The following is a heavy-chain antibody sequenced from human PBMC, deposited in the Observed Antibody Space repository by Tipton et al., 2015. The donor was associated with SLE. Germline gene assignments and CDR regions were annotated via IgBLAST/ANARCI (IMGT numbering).Heavy chain of an antibody. CDR1: GFTFSSYD. Sequence: GSLRLSCAASGFTFSSYDMSWVRQAPGKGLECVSFVGVSGDHTGYADSVRGRFTISRDNSKNTLYLQMNSLRAEDTGIYYCATKSVTPSIWGQGTMVTVSS. D-gene: IGHD4-23*01. J-gene: IGHJ3*02. V-gene: IGHV3-23*01. CDR3: ATKSVTPSI. CDR2: VGVSGDHT.